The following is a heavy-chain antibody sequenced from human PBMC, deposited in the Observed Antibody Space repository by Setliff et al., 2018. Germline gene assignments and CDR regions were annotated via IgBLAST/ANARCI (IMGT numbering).Heavy chain of an antibody. D-gene: IGHD6-13*01. CDR2: INHSGST. J-gene: IGHJ4*02. CDR3: ARGRIAAALYYLDY. Sequence: TLSLTCAVYGGSFSGYYWSWIRQPPGKGLEWIGEINHSGSTNYNPSLKSRVTISVDTSKNQFSLKLSSVTAADTAVYYRARGRIAAALYYLDYWGQGTLVTVSS. V-gene: IGHV4-34*01. CDR1: GGSFSGYY.